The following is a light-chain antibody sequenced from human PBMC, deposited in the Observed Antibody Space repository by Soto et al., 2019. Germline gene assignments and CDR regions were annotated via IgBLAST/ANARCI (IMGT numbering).Light chain of an antibody. V-gene: IGKV3-15*01. J-gene: IGKJ5*01. CDR3: QQYNNRPIT. CDR2: GAS. CDR1: QTILSN. Sequence: EVVMTHSPATLSVSPGERATLSCRSSQTILSNLAWYQRKPGQAPRLLLYGASTRATGIPARFSGGGSGTEFTLTISSLQSEDFAVYYCQQYNNRPITFGQGTRLEIK.